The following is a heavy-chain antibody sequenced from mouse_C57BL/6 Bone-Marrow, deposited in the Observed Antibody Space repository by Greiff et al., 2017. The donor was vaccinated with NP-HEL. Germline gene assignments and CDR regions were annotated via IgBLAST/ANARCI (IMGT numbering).Heavy chain of an antibody. CDR2: INTGSGYN. V-gene: IGHV1-7*01. CDR1: GYTFTSYW. J-gene: IGHJ2*01. D-gene: IGHD4-1*01. Sequence: QVQLQQSGAELAKPGASVKLSCKASGYTFTSYWMHWVKQRPGKGLEWIGNINTGSGYNKYNQKLKEKVTLTADKSSSTAYMQLSRLTYEESAVYYCAREGLGRGVYYFDDWGQAPTLS. CDR3: AREGLGRGVYYFDD.